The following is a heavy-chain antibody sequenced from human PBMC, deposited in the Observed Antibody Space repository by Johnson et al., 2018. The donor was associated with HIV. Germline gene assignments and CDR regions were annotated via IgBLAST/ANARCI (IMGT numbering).Heavy chain of an antibody. Sequence: VQLVESGGDLVQRGGSLRLSCAASGFTFNTYVMNWVRQAPGKGLEWVSLIAASGDSTYYAASVRGRFTISRDNSKNTLYLQMNSLRAEDTAVYYCAREYYYESPEAFDIWGQGTMVTVSS. CDR2: IAASGDST. D-gene: IGHD3-22*01. CDR1: GFTFNTYV. V-gene: IGHV3-23*04. J-gene: IGHJ3*02. CDR3: AREYYYESPEAFDI.